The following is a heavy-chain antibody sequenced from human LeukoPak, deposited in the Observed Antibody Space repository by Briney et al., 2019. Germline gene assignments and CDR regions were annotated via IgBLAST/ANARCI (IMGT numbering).Heavy chain of an antibody. CDR1: GFTFSSYS. J-gene: IGHJ5*02. D-gene: IGHD2-2*01. CDR2: ISSSSSYI. CDR3: ARGRQYQLLSWFDP. V-gene: IGHV3-21*01. Sequence: AGGSLRLSCAASGFTFSSYSMNWVRQAPGKGLEWVSSISSSSSYIYYADSVKGRFTISRDNAKNSLYLQMNSLRAEDTAVYYCARGRQYQLLSWFDPWGQGTLVTVSS.